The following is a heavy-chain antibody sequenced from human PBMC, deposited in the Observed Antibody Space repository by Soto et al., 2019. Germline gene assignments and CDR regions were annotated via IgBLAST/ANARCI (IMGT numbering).Heavy chain of an antibody. D-gene: IGHD3-10*01. J-gene: IGHJ4*02. CDR1: GFTFSDYA. CDR2: ISESGSRT. Sequence: EVQLLESGGGLVQPGGSLRLSCTASGFTFSDYAMTWVRQAPGKGLEWVSDISESGSRTYFADSVKGRFSVSRDNSKNTLLLQMDSLRAEDTAIYYCATGVHFGSGSYFLRPFDSWGQGTLVTVSP. V-gene: IGHV3-23*01. CDR3: ATGVHFGSGSYFLRPFDS.